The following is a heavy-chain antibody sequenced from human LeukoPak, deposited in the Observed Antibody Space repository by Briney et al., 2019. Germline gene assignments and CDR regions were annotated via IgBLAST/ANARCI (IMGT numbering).Heavy chain of an antibody. CDR1: GGSISSSC. V-gene: IGHV4-4*07. CDR3: ARGGDTGGYYGTNWFFDL. J-gene: IGHJ2*01. D-gene: IGHD3-3*01. Sequence: KASETLSLACTVSGGSISSSCWSWIRQPGGKGLEWIGRISASGSTNYTPSLKSRVTMSVDTSKNQFSLRLSSVTAADTAVYYCARGGDTGGYYGTNWFFDLWGRGTLVTVSS. CDR2: ISASGST.